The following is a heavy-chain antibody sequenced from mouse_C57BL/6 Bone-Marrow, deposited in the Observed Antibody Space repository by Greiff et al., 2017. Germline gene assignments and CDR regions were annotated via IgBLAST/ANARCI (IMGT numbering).Heavy chain of an antibody. Sequence: LQLQQPGAELVRPGTSVKLSCKASGYTFTSYWMHWVKQRPGQGLEWIGVIDPSDSYTNYNQKFKGKATLTVDTSSSTAYMQLSSLTSEDSAVYYCASLYYYVSRYFDYWGQGTTLTVSS. CDR1: GYTFTSYW. CDR2: IDPSDSYT. V-gene: IGHV1-59*01. CDR3: ASLYYYVSRYFDY. J-gene: IGHJ2*01. D-gene: IGHD1-1*01.